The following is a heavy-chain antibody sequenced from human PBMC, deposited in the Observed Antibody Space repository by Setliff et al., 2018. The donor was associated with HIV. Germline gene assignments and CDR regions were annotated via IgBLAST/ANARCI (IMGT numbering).Heavy chain of an antibody. CDR3: AREKTLGALDI. J-gene: IGHJ3*02. V-gene: IGHV7-4-1*02. CDR2: INTNTGNP. Sequence: ASVKVSCKASGYTFTSYAMNWERQAPGQGLEWMGWINTNTGNPTHAQGFTGRFVFSLDTSVSTAFLQISSLKAEDTAVYFCAREKTLGALDIWGQGTMVTVSS. CDR1: GYTFTSYA.